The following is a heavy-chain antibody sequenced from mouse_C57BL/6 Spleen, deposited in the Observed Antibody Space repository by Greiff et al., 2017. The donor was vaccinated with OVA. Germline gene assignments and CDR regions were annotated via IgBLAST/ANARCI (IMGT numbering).Heavy chain of an antibody. CDR2: ISYDGSN. V-gene: IGHV3-6*01. CDR1: GYSITSGYY. Sequence: DVKLQESGPGLVKPSQSLSLTCSVTGYSITSGYYWNWIRQFPGNKLEWMGYISYDGSNNYNPSLKNRISITRDTSKNQFFLKLNSVTTEDTATYYCAREFITTVVATGFDVWGTGTTVTVSS. CDR3: AREFITTVVATGFDV. D-gene: IGHD1-1*01. J-gene: IGHJ1*03.